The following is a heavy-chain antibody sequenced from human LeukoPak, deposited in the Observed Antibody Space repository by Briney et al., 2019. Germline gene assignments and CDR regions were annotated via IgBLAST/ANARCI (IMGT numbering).Heavy chain of an antibody. CDR2: INHSGYT. J-gene: IGHJ4*02. D-gene: IGHD3-22*01. CDR3: SRQVVGNDY. CDR1: GESSFSSYY. Sequence: SETLSLTCAVYGESSFSSYYWSWIRQTPGGALEWSGEINHSGYTNYNPSLKSRVTLSIDTSKNQFSLRVTSVTAADTAVYYCSRQVVGNDYWGQGTLVTVSS. V-gene: IGHV4-34*01.